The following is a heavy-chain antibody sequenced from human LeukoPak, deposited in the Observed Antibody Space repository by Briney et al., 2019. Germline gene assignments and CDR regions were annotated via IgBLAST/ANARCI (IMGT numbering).Heavy chain of an antibody. J-gene: IGHJ4*02. Sequence: SETLSLTCTVSSGSTGGSISGNYWTWIRQPPGKGLEWIGSIHHSGSTYYNPYLKSRVTMSVDTSKNQFSLKLSSVTAADMAIYYCARDGYTFYGSGTYHDYWGQGTLVTVSS. CDR2: IHHSGST. CDR1: SGSTGGSISGNY. D-gene: IGHD3-10*01. CDR3: ARDGYTFYGSGTYHDY. V-gene: IGHV4-38-2*02.